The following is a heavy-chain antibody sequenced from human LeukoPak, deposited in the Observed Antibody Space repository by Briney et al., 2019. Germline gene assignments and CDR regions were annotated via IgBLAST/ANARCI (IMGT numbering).Heavy chain of an antibody. V-gene: IGHV4-39*01. CDR2: IYYSGST. D-gene: IGHD5-18*01. CDR1: GGSISSSSYY. CDR3: ATARGYSYGYGVH. J-gene: IGHJ4*02. Sequence: PSETLSLTCTVSGGSISSSSYYWGWIRRPPGKGLEWIGSIYYSGSTYYNPSLKSRVTISVDTSKNQFSLKLSSVTAADTAVYYCATARGYSYGYGVHWGQGTLVTVSS.